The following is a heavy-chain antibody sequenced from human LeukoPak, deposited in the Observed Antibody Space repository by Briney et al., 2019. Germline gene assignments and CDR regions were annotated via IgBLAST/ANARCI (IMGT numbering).Heavy chain of an antibody. CDR3: TTVFVVVPAAMPPWG. Sequence: GGSLRLSCAASGFTFSDYYMSWIRQAPGKGLEWVSYISSSGSTIYYADSVKGRFTISRDNAKNSLYLQMNSLRAEDTAVYYCTTVFVVVPAAMPPWGWGQGTLVTVSS. CDR1: GFTFSDYY. D-gene: IGHD2-2*01. CDR2: ISSSGSTI. J-gene: IGHJ4*02. V-gene: IGHV3-11*01.